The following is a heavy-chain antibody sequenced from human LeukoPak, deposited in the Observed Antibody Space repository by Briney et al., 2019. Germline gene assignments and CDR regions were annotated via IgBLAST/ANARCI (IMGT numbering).Heavy chain of an antibody. Sequence: SVKVSCKASGGTFSSYAISWVRQAPGQGLEWMGRIIPILGIANYSQKFQGRVTITADKSTSTAYMELSSLRSEDTAVDYCATGGGDGYNVILYYYYHGMDVGSQATTVTVSS. CDR1: GGTFSSYA. D-gene: IGHD5-24*01. V-gene: IGHV1-69*04. CDR3: ATGGGDGYNVILYYYYHGMDV. CDR2: IIPILGIA. J-gene: IGHJ6*02.